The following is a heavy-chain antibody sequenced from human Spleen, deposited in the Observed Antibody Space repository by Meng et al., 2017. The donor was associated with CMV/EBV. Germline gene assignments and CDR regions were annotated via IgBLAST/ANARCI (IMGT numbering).Heavy chain of an antibody. CDR2: ITGTGGST. Sequence: GESLKISCAASKFTLSNYSMNWVRQAPGKGLEWVSAITGTGGSTYYADSVADRFTISRDNSKNMLFLQMDSLRAEDTAVYYCARRDLGARGIDYWGQGTLVTVSS. V-gene: IGHV3-23*01. CDR3: ARRDLGARGIDY. D-gene: IGHD6-6*01. CDR1: KFTLSNYS. J-gene: IGHJ4*02.